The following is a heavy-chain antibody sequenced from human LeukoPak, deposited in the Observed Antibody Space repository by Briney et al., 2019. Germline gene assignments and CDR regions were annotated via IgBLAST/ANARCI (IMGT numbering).Heavy chain of an antibody. CDR2: INHSGST. CDR3: ARRISYYDYVWGSYRYTWFDP. CDR1: GGSFSGYY. Sequence: SETLSLTCAVYGGSFSGYYWSWIRQPPGKGLEWIGEINHSGSTNYNPSLKSRVTISVDTSKNQFSLKLSSVTAADTAVYYCARRISYYDYVWGSYRYTWFDPWGQGTLVTVSS. D-gene: IGHD3-16*02. V-gene: IGHV4-34*01. J-gene: IGHJ5*02.